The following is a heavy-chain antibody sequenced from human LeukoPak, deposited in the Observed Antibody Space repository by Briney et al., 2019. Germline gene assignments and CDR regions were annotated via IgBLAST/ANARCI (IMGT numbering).Heavy chain of an antibody. Sequence: ASVKVSFKASGYTFTSYYMHWVRQAPGQGLEWMGIINPSGGSTSYAQKFQGRVTMTRDTSTSTVYMELSSLRSEDTAVYYCARDCTNGVCSIPFDYWGQGTLVTVSS. CDR1: GYTFTSYY. CDR2: INPSGGST. CDR3: ARDCTNGVCSIPFDY. J-gene: IGHJ4*02. V-gene: IGHV1-46*01. D-gene: IGHD2-8*01.